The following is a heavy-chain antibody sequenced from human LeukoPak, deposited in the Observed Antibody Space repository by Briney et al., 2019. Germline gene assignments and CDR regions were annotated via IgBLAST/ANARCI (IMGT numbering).Heavy chain of an antibody. D-gene: IGHD2-21*01. CDR2: ISSSSSYI. CDR1: GFTFSSYS. Sequence: GXLRLSCAASGFTFSSYSMNWVRQAPGKGLEWVSSISSSSSYIYYADSVKGRFTISRDNAKNSLYLQMNSLRAEDTAVYYCARDSRRLNFDYWGQGTLVTVSS. CDR3: ARDSRRLNFDY. J-gene: IGHJ4*02. V-gene: IGHV3-21*01.